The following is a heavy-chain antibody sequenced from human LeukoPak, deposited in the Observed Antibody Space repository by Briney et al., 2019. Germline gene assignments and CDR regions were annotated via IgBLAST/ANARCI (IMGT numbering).Heavy chain of an antibody. CDR3: ARVSSSSTNYFDS. CDR2: ISSGSTYT. D-gene: IGHD6-19*01. V-gene: IGHV3-11*06. Sequence: GGSLRLSCAAPGFAFSDYYMTWIRQAPGKGLEWVSYISSGSTYTNYGDAVKGRFIISRDNAKNSLYLQMNSLRAEDTAVYYCARVSSSSTNYFDSWGQGTLVTVSS. J-gene: IGHJ4*02. CDR1: GFAFSDYY.